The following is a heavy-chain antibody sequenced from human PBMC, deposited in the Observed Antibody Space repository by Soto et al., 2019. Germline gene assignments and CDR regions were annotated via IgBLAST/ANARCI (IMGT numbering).Heavy chain of an antibody. Sequence: ASVKVSCKASGYTFTNFYIHWVRQAPGQGLEWMGIINPSGGGTAYAQKLQGRVAMTRDTSTSTVYMEVSSLRSEDTALYYCARGPYYYDTTGQVDYWGLG. J-gene: IGHJ4*02. V-gene: IGHV1-46*01. CDR2: INPSGGGT. CDR1: GYTFTNFY. CDR3: ARGPYYYDTTGQVDY. D-gene: IGHD3-22*01.